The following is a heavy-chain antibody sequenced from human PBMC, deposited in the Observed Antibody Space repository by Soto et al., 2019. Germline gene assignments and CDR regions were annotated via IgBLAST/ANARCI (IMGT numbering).Heavy chain of an antibody. CDR2: ISYDGSNK. J-gene: IGHJ5*02. CDR3: AKGPGFGGSFDP. CDR1: GFTFSSYG. D-gene: IGHD3-10*01. V-gene: IGHV3-30*18. Sequence: PGGSLRLSCAASGFTFSSYGMHWVRQAPGKGLEWVAVISYDGSNKYYADSVKGRFTISRDNSKNTLYLQMNSLRAEDTAVYYCAKGPGFGGSFDPWGQGTLVTVSS.